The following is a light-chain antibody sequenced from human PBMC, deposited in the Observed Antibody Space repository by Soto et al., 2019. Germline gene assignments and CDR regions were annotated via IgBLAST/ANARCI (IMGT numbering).Light chain of an antibody. J-gene: IGLJ1*01. Sequence: QSALTQPASVPGSPWQSIPIPCTGTSSDVGGYNYVAWYQQHPGKAPKLMIYVVSNRPSGVSNRFSGSKSGNTASLTISGLQAEDEADYYCISYTSGSTYVFGTGTKVTVL. CDR1: SSDVGGYNY. V-gene: IGLV2-14*01. CDR2: VVS. CDR3: ISYTSGSTYV.